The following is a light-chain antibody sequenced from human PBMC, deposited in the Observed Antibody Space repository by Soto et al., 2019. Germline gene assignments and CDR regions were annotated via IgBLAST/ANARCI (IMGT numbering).Light chain of an antibody. CDR2: HAS. CDR3: QQYNSYS. Sequence: IQVTLSPSTVPVTVGDRVTITCRASQSISNWLAWYQQKPGTAPKVLIYHASNLQSGVPSRFSGSGSGTEFTLTISSLQPDDFATYYCQQYNSYSFGHGTKVDIK. J-gene: IGKJ1*01. V-gene: IGKV1-5*01. CDR1: QSISNW.